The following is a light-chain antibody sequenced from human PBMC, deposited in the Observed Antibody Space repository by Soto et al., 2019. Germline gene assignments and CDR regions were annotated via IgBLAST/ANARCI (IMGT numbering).Light chain of an antibody. V-gene: IGLV4-69*01. J-gene: IGLJ3*02. CDR1: SGHNSYA. CDR3: QTWGTGIQGV. Sequence: QPVLTQSPSASASLGASVKLTCTLSSGHNSYAIAWHQQQPEKGPRYLMKLNSDGSHSKGDGITDRFSGSSSGAERYLTISSLQSEDEADYYCQTWGTGIQGVFGGGTQLTVL. CDR2: LNSDGSH.